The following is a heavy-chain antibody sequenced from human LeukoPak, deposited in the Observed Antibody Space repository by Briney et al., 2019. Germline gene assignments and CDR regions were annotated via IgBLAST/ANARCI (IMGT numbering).Heavy chain of an antibody. V-gene: IGHV1-69*04. CDR2: IIPILGIA. CDR3: ARGHVGTWYLDL. Sequence: SVKVSCKPSGRTVSSYAISWVRQAPGQRLEWMGRIIPILGIANYAQKFQRRVTITADKSPSPAYMEPSSLRSEDPDVYYCARGHVGTWYLDLWGRGTLVTVSS. CDR1: GRTVSSYA. J-gene: IGHJ2*01.